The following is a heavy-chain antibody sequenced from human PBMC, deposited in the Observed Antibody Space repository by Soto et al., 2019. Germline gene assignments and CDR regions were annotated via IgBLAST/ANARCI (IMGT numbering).Heavy chain of an antibody. CDR2: IYYSGST. CDR1: GGSISSSSYY. J-gene: IGHJ5*02. Sequence: SETLSLTCTVSGGSISSSSYYWGCIRQPPGKGLEWIGSIYYSGSTYYNPSLKSRVTISVDTSKNQFSLKLSSVTAADTAVYYCARLKGIAVAGTTANWFDPWGQGTLVTVSS. CDR3: ARLKGIAVAGTTANWFDP. D-gene: IGHD6-19*01. V-gene: IGHV4-39*01.